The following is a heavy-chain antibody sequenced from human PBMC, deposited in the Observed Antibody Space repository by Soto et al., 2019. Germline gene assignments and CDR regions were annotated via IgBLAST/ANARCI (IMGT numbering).Heavy chain of an antibody. CDR2: IHAGNGNT. CDR1: GYTFTTYS. V-gene: IGHV1-3*01. CDR3: ARAACSSTSCYNYYADGMDV. D-gene: IGHD2-2*01. Sequence: QVQLVQSGPEMKKPGASVKLSCKASGYTFTTYSMHWVRQAPGQRLEWMGWIHAGNGNTEHSQKVQGRVTITRDTSASTAYLELGSLRSEDTAVYYCARAACSSTSCYNYYADGMDVWGQGTAVTVS. J-gene: IGHJ6*02.